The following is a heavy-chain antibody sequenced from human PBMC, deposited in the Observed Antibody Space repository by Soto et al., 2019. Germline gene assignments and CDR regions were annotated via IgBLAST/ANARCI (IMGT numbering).Heavy chain of an antibody. CDR3: ASTLPYCTSTSCYPWGSFDY. CDR2: ISSSSSTI. J-gene: IGHJ4*02. CDR1: GFTFSDYA. Sequence: EVQLVESGGGLVQPGGSLRLSCAASGFTFSDYALNWVRQAPGEGLEWISYISSSSSTIYFADSLKGRFTISRDNAKNSLDLQMNSLRDEDTAVYYCASTLPYCTSTSCYPWGSFDYWGQGTLVTVSS. D-gene: IGHD2-2*01. V-gene: IGHV3-48*02.